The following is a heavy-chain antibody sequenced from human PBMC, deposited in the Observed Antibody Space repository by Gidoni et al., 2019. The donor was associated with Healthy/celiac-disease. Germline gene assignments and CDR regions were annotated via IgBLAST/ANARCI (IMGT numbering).Heavy chain of an antibody. CDR3: ARPIWEFDFGVLRNYYYGMDV. Sequence: QVQLVESGGGVVQPGRSLRLSFAASGFTFSSFSMPCVRQAPGKGLEWVAGISYDGSNKYYADSVKGRFTISRDNSKNTLYLQMNSLRAEDTAVYYCARPIWEFDFGVLRNYYYGMDVWGQGTTVTVSS. CDR2: ISYDGSNK. D-gene: IGHD3-3*01. J-gene: IGHJ6*02. V-gene: IGHV3-30*04. CDR1: GFTFSSFS.